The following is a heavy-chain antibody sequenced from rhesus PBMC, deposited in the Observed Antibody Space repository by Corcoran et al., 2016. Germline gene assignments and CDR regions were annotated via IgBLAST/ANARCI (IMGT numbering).Heavy chain of an antibody. Sequence: QVQLQESGPGLVKPSETLSLTCAVSGGSISDDYYWSWIRQPPGKGLAWIGYIYGCGGGTNYNPSLKNRVTISRDTSKNQFSLKLRSWTAADTAVYYCARDSTIVVVKFWGQGVLVTVSS. D-gene: IGHD3-16*01. V-gene: IGHV4-106*01. CDR2: IYGCGGGT. J-gene: IGHJ4*01. CDR3: ARDSTIVVVKF. CDR1: GGSISDDYY.